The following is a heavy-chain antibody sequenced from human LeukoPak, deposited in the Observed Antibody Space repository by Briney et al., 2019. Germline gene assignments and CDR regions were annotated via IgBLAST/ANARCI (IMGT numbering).Heavy chain of an antibody. V-gene: IGHV1-18*01. Sequence: ASVKVSCKTSGYNFDSYGINWVRQAPGHGLEWMGWISPYNGDTNYAQKLQGRLTMTTDTSTSTAYMEVTGLRSDDTAMYYCATFPFRAVLGYWGQGTLVAVST. D-gene: IGHD4/OR15-4a*01. CDR1: GYNFDSYG. J-gene: IGHJ4*02. CDR2: ISPYNGDT. CDR3: ATFPFRAVLGY.